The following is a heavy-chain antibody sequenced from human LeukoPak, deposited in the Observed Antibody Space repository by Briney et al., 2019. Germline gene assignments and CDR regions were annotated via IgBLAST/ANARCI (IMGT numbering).Heavy chain of an antibody. CDR2: IYYSGST. D-gene: IGHD2-15*01. CDR3: ARLGVVVVAATRSYYFDY. J-gene: IGHJ4*02. V-gene: IGHV4-39*01. CDR1: GGSISSSSYY. Sequence: PSETLSLTCTVSGGSISSSSYYWGWIRQPPGKGLEWIGSIYYSGSTYYNPSLKSRVTISVDTSKTQFSLKLSSVTAADTAVYYCARLGVVVVAATRSYYFDYWGQGTLVTVSS.